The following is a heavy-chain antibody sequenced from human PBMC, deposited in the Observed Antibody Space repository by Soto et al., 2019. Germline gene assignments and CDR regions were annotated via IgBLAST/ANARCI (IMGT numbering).Heavy chain of an antibody. Sequence: EVQLWESGGGVVQPGGSLRLSCVASGFNFKKFAMAWVRQAAGEGLEWVSGISCCGGSASYADSVKGRFSIARDDSKNTVSLQLNSLRVEDTAQYYCAKADGQQWLIPHLDNWGQGTLVTVS. J-gene: IGHJ4*02. CDR1: GFNFKKFA. CDR3: AKADGQQWLIPHLDN. CDR2: ISCCGGSA. D-gene: IGHD6-19*01. V-gene: IGHV3-23*01.